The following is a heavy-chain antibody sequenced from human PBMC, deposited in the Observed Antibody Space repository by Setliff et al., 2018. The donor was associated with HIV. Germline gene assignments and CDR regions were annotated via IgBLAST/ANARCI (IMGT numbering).Heavy chain of an antibody. CDR2: IMPVLGIT. CDR3: ARGDEYGGNPATYYFSYYRAV. Sequence: SVNVSCKTSGGTISNFAVSWVRQAPGQGLEWMGGIMPVLGITERSPKFRHRLTITADESTNTVHMELSSLTSEDTAVYYCARGDEYGGNPATYYFSYYRAVWGKGTTVTVSS. J-gene: IGHJ6*03. D-gene: IGHD4-17*01. CDR1: GGTISNFA. V-gene: IGHV1-69*10.